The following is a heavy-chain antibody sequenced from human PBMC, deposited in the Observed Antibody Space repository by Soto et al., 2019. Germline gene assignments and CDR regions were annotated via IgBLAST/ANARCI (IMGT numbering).Heavy chain of an antibody. CDR1: GFTFSSYT. Sequence: PGGSLRLSCAASGFTFSSYTMNWVRQAPGKGLEWVSQISGSSGIIYYADSVKGRFTISRDNAKNSLYLQMNSLRDEDTAVYYCSREQTQVWLFQYGMDFWGQGTTVTVSS. J-gene: IGHJ6*02. D-gene: IGHD3-22*01. V-gene: IGHV3-48*02. CDR3: SREQTQVWLFQYGMDF. CDR2: ISGSSGII.